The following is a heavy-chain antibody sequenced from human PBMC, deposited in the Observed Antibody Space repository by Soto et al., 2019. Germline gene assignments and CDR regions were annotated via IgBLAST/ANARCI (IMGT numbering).Heavy chain of an antibody. D-gene: IGHD3-3*01. V-gene: IGHV3-74*01. J-gene: IGHJ6*02. CDR1: GVTFGGYW. Sequence: GGSLRLSCAASGVTFGGYWIHWVGQGPGKGLVWVSRISSDGSYTNYADSVKGRFTISRDNAKNTVYLQMNSLRAEDTAIYYCVSGEFLEGGIGYSKYHYYGMEVWGPAPTVTVSS. CDR3: VSGEFLEGGIGYSKYHYYGMEV. CDR2: ISSDGSYT.